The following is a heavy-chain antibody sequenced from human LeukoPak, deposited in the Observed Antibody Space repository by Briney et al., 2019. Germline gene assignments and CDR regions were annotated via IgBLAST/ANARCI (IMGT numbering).Heavy chain of an antibody. CDR3: VRGVGVSRFNYFDP. D-gene: IGHD1-26*01. CDR2: ISGSGDTI. CDR1: GFTFSRYE. Sequence: GGSLRLSCAASGFTFSRYEMNWVRQAPGKGLEWISYISGSGDTIYYADSVKGRFTISRDNSKNTLYLQMNSLRDDDTAVYYCVRGVGVSRFNYFDPWGQGTLVTVSS. J-gene: IGHJ5*02. V-gene: IGHV3-48*03.